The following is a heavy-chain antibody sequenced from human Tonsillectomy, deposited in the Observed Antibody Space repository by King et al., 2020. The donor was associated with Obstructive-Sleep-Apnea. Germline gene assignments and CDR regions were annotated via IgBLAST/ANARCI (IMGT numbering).Heavy chain of an antibody. Sequence: QLVQSGAEVKKPGSSVKVSCKASGGTFSSYAISWVRQAPGQGLEWMGGFIPIFVTANYAQKFKGRVTITADESTSTAYMELSSLRSESTAVYYCARSHRYYYDSSGYYSSFDYWGQGTLVTVSS. CDR2: FIPIFVTA. J-gene: IGHJ4*02. D-gene: IGHD3-22*01. CDR1: GGTFSSYA. V-gene: IGHV1-69*12. CDR3: ARSHRYYYDSSGYYSSFDY.